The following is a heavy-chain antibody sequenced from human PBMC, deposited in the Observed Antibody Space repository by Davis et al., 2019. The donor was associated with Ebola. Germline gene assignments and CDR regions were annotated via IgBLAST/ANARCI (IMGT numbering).Heavy chain of an antibody. Sequence: MPGGSLRLSCAASGFTFSSYAMSWIRQAPGKGLEWIGYIYYSGSTNYNPSLKSRVTISVDTSKNQFSLKLSSVTAADTAVYYCARMAESFYRGPDYYYYGMDVWGQGTTVTVSS. J-gene: IGHJ6*02. CDR1: GFTFSSYA. V-gene: IGHV4-59*08. CDR3: ARMAESFYRGPDYYYYGMDV. CDR2: IYYSGST. D-gene: IGHD2/OR15-2a*01.